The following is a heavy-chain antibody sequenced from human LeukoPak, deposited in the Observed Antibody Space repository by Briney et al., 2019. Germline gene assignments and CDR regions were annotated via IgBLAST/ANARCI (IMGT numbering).Heavy chain of an antibody. V-gene: IGHV3-66*01. D-gene: IGHD6-13*01. Sequence: GGSLRLSCAASGFTFSSYAMSWVRQAPGKGLEWVSVIYSGGSTYYADPVKGRFTISRDNSKNTLYLQMNSLRAEDTAVYYCARCSTTWYYFDYWGQGTLVTVSS. J-gene: IGHJ4*02. CDR2: IYSGGST. CDR3: ARCSTTWYYFDY. CDR1: GFTFSSYA.